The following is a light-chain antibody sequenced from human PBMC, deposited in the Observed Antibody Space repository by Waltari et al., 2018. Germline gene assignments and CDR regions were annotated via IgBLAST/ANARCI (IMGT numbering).Light chain of an antibody. Sequence: QSALTQPASVSGSPGQSITISCPGTSSIVGRYTFVSWFQQHPGNAPKLVIHDVSDRPSGVSSRFSGSKSGNTASLTISGLQAEDEADYYCFSYTSFNTRVFGTGTKVTVL. CDR3: FSYTSFNTRV. CDR2: DVS. V-gene: IGLV2-14*03. CDR1: SSIVGRYTF. J-gene: IGLJ1*01.